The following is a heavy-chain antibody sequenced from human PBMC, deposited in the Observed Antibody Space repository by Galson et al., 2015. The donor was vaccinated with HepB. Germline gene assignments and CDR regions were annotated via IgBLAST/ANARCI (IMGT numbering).Heavy chain of an antibody. CDR3: ARRGPSMVRGFDI. CDR2: IGAYNGNT. CDR1: GYTFTSYG. V-gene: IGHV1-18*01. J-gene: IGHJ3*02. D-gene: IGHD3-10*01. Sequence: SVKVSCKASGYTFTSYGISWVRQAPGQGLEWMGWIGAYNGNTNYAQKLQGRVTMTTDTSTSTAYMELSSLRSEDTAVYYCARRGPSMVRGFDIWGQGTMVTVSS.